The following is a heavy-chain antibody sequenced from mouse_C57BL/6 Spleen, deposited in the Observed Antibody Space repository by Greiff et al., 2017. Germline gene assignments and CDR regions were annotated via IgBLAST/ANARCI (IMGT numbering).Heavy chain of an antibody. Sequence: VQLVESGAELVRPGTSVKVSCKASGYAFTNYLIEWVKQRPGQGLEWIGVIHPGSGGTNYNEKFKGKATLTADKSSSTAYMQLSSLTSEDSAVYFCARSRDGRGYFDYWGQGTTLTVSS. J-gene: IGHJ2*01. D-gene: IGHD1-1*01. V-gene: IGHV1-54*01. CDR3: ARSRDGRGYFDY. CDR1: GYAFTNYL. CDR2: IHPGSGGT.